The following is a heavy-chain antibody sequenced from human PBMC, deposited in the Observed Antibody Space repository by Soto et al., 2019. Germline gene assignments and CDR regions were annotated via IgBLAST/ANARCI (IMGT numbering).Heavy chain of an antibody. CDR1: GGSISSYY. Sequence: SEMSLTCTVSGGSISSYYWSWIRQPPGKGLEWIGYIYYSGSTNYNPSLKSRVTISVDTSKNQFSLKLSSVTAADTAVYYCARHERHPNYYFDYWGQGTLVTVSS. CDR2: IYYSGST. D-gene: IGHD7-27*01. J-gene: IGHJ4*02. CDR3: ARHERHPNYYFDY. V-gene: IGHV4-59*08.